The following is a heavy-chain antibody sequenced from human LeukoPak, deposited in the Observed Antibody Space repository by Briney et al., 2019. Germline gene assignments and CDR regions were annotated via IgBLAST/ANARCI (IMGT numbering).Heavy chain of an antibody. Sequence: PGGSLRLSCAASGFTFSSYSMNWVRQAPGKGLEGVSSISSSSSYIYYADSVKGRFTISRDNAKNSLYLQMNSLRAEDTAVYYCARGIAVAGIRRGSIRYYFDYWGQGTLVTVSS. CDR2: ISSSSSYI. CDR1: GFTFSSYS. D-gene: IGHD6-19*01. V-gene: IGHV3-21*01. CDR3: ARGIAVAGIRRGSIRYYFDY. J-gene: IGHJ4*02.